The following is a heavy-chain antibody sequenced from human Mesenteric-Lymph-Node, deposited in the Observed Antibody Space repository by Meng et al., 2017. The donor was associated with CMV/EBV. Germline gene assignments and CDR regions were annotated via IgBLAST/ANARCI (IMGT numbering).Heavy chain of an antibody. D-gene: IGHD1-26*01. Sequence: ASVKVSCKASGYTFTSYGISWVRQAPGQGLEWMGWISAYNGNTNYAQKLQGRVTITTDESTSTAYMELSSLRSEDTAVYYCARDNQIVGATLYYYGMDVWGQGTTVTVSS. V-gene: IGHV1-18*01. CDR3: ARDNQIVGATLYYYGMDV. CDR2: ISAYNGNT. CDR1: GYTFTSYG. J-gene: IGHJ6*02.